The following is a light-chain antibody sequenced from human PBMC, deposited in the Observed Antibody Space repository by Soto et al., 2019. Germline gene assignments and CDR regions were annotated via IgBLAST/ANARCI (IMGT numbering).Light chain of an antibody. V-gene: IGKV3-20*01. Sequence: EIVLTQSPGTLSLSPGERATLSCRASQSVSSSYLAWCQQKPGQAPRLLIYGASSRATGIPDRFSGSGSGTDFTLTISRLEPEDFAVYYCQQYCSSPFTFGGGTKVEIK. CDR3: QQYCSSPFT. J-gene: IGKJ4*01. CDR1: QSVSSSY. CDR2: GAS.